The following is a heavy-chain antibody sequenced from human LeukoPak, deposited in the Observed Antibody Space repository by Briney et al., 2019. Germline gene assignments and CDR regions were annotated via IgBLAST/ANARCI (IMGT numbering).Heavy chain of an antibody. V-gene: IGHV4-34*01. Sequence: PSETLSLTCAVYGGSFSGYYWSWIRQPPGKGLEWIGEINHSGSTNYNPSLKSRVTISVDTSKNQFSLKLSPVTAADTAVYYCARHIAVVGYFQHWGQGTLVTVSS. CDR2: INHSGST. CDR1: GGSFSGYY. D-gene: IGHD6-19*01. CDR3: ARHIAVVGYFQH. J-gene: IGHJ1*01.